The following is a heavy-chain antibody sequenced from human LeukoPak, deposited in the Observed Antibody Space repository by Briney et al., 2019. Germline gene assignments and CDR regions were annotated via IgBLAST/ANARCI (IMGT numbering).Heavy chain of an antibody. J-gene: IGHJ4*02. CDR3: ARDWADYDSSGYYLGVLD. D-gene: IGHD3-22*01. CDR2: ISSSSSYI. Sequence: MAGGSLRLSCAASGFTFSSYSMNWVRQAPGKGLEWVSSISSSSSYINYADSVKGRFTISRDNAKNSLYLQMNSLRAEDTAVYYCARDWADYDSSGYYLGVLDWGQGTLVTVSS. V-gene: IGHV3-21*01. CDR1: GFTFSSYS.